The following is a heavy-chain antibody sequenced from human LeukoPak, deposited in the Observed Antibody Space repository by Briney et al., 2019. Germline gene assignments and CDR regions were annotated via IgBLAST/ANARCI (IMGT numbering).Heavy chain of an antibody. CDR1: GFTFSSYG. CDR2: ISYDGSNK. V-gene: IGHV3-30*18. D-gene: IGHD6-13*01. CDR3: AKDRYAQQLVSYFDY. Sequence: GGSLRLSCAASGFTFSSYGMHWVRQAPGKGLEWVAVISYDGSNKYYADSVKGRFTISRDNSKNTLYLQMNSLRAEDTAVYYCAKDRYAQQLVSYFDYWGQGTLVTVSS. J-gene: IGHJ4*02.